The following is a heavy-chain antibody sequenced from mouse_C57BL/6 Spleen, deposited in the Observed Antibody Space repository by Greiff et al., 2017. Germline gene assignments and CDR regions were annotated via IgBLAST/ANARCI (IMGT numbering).Heavy chain of an antibody. Sequence: EVKLVESVAELVRPGASVKLSCTASGFNIKNTYMHWVKQRPEQGLEWIGRIDPANGNTKYAPKFQGKATITADTSSNTAYLQLSSLTSEDTAIYYCARSYYYGSSPYAMYYWGQGTSVTVSS. CDR1: GFNIKNTY. CDR2: IDPANGNT. J-gene: IGHJ4*01. V-gene: IGHV14-3*01. CDR3: ARSYYYGSSPYAMYY. D-gene: IGHD1-1*01.